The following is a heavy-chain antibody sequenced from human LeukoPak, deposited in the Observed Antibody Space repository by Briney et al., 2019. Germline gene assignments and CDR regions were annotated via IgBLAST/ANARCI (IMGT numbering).Heavy chain of an antibody. J-gene: IGHJ4*02. Sequence: SETLSLTCAVYGGSFSGYYWSWIRQPPGKGLEWIGEINHSGSTNYNPSLKSRVTVSVDTSKNQFSLKLSSVTAADTAVYYCARGSSSWLTNDYWGQGTLVTVSS. CDR1: GGSFSGYY. D-gene: IGHD6-13*01. CDR2: INHSGST. CDR3: ARGSSSWLTNDY. V-gene: IGHV4-34*01.